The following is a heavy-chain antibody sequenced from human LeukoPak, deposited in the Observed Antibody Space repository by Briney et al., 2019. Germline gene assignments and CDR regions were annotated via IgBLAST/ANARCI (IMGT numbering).Heavy chain of an antibody. J-gene: IGHJ4*02. CDR2: IYYSGST. D-gene: IGHD5-18*01. CDR3: ARGGYSYGDYFAY. V-gene: IGHV4-59*11. Sequence: SETLSLTCTVSGGSISSHYWSWIRQPPGKGLEWIGYIYYSGSTNYNPSLKSRVTISVDPSKNQFSLKLSSVTAADTAVYYCARGGYSYGDYFAYWGQGTLVIVSS. CDR1: GGSISSHY.